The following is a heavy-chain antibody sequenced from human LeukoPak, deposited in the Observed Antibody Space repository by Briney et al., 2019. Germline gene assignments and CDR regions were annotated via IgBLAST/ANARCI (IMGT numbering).Heavy chain of an antibody. D-gene: IGHD4-17*01. V-gene: IGHV3-11*04. CDR2: ISGSGNDV. CDR1: GFTLSDHY. CDR3: ARGHYGLDQ. J-gene: IGHJ4*02. Sequence: GGSLRLSCGASGFTLSDHYMSWIRQAPGTVLEWVSYISGSGNDVYYADSVKGRFTISRDNAKNSLYLQMNSLRAEDTAVYFCARGHYGLDQWGQGTLVTVSS.